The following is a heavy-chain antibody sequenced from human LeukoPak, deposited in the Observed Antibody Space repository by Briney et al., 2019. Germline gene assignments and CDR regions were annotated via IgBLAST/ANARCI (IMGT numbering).Heavy chain of an antibody. CDR3: ARHPLRGVSSYYYYGMDV. J-gene: IGHJ6*02. D-gene: IGHD3-10*01. V-gene: IGHV4-39*01. CDR1: GGSISSSSYY. Sequence: SETLSLTCTVSGGSISSSSYYWGWIRQPPGKGLEWIGSIYYSGSTYYNPSLKSRVTISVDTSKNQFSLKLSSVTAADTAVYYCARHPLRGVSSYYYYGMDVWGQGTTVTVSS. CDR2: IYYSGST.